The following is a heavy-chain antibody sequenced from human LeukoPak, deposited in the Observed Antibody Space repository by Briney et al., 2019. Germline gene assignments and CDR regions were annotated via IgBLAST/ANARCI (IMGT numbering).Heavy chain of an antibody. J-gene: IGHJ5*02. V-gene: IGHV4-59*08. CDR2: IYYSGST. CDR1: GGSISSYY. CDR3: ARGRAMTTVTTFDP. Sequence: SETLSLTCTVSGGSISSYYWSWIRQPPGKGLEWIGYIYYSGSTNYNPSLKSRVTISVDTSKNQFSLKLSSVTAADTAVYYCARGRAMTTVTTFDPWGQGTLVTVSS. D-gene: IGHD4-17*01.